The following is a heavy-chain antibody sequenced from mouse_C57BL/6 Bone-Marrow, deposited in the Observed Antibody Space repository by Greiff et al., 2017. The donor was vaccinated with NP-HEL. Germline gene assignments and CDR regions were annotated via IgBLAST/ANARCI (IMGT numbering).Heavy chain of an antibody. CDR3: AKVGYDTGYYFDY. CDR1: GFTFSDYG. Sequence: EVKLVESGGGLVKPGGSLTLSCAASGFTFSDYGMHWVRQAPEKGLEWVAYISSGSSTIYYADTVKGRFTISRDNAKNTLFLQMTSLRSEDTSMYYCAKVGYDTGYYFDYWGQGTTLTVSS. J-gene: IGHJ2*01. CDR2: ISSGSSTI. D-gene: IGHD2-2*01. V-gene: IGHV5-17*01.